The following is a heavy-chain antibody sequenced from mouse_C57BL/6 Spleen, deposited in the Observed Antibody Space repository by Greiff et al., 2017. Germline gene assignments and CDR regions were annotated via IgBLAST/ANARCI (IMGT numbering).Heavy chain of an antibody. CDR2: FHPNRGST. CDR1: GYTFTRYW. J-gene: IGHJ4*01. CDR3: ASPYYYGSSPYAMDY. V-gene: IGHV1-64*01. D-gene: IGHD1-1*01. Sequence: QVHVKQPGAELVKPGASVKLSCKASGYTFTRYWMHWVKQRPGQGLEWIGMFHPNRGSTNYNEKFKSKATLTVDKSSSTASMQLSSLTSEDSAVYYCASPYYYGSSPYAMDYWGQGTSVSVSS.